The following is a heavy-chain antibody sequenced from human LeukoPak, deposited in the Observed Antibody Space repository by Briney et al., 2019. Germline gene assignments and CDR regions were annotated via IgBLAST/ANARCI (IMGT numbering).Heavy chain of an antibody. D-gene: IGHD3-22*01. CDR2: VSSSGGTI. Sequence: PGGSLRLSCAASGFTFSDYHMSWIRQASGKGLEWVSYVSSSGGTISYADSVKGRFSISRDNAKKSPYLQMNSLRAEDTAVYYCARGPVSSSGFFDYWGQGTLVTVSS. CDR1: GFTFSDYH. V-gene: IGHV3-11*01. CDR3: ARGPVSSSGFFDY. J-gene: IGHJ4*02.